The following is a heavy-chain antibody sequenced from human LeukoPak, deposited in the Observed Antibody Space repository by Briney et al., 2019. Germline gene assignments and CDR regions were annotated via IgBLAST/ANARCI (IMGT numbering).Heavy chain of an antibody. CDR1: GFTFSSYG. V-gene: IGHV3-30*18. CDR2: MSYDGSNK. CDR3: AKDLNQHSSGWYESIDY. J-gene: IGHJ4*02. Sequence: GGSLRLSCAASGFTFSSYGMHWVRQAPGKGLEWVAVMSYDGSNKYYADSVKGRFTISRDNSKNTLYLQMNSLRAEDTAVYYCAKDLNQHSSGWYESIDYWGQGTLVTVSS. D-gene: IGHD6-13*01.